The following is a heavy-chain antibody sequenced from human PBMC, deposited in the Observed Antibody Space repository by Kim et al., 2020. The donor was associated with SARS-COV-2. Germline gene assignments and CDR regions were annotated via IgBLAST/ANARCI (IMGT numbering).Heavy chain of an antibody. CDR2: IYYSGST. CDR3: ARDSSDGYSYFDY. Sequence: SETLSLTCTVSGGSISSGGYYWSWIRQHPGKGLEWIGYIYYSGSTYYNPSLKSRVTISVDTSKNQFSLKLSSVTAADTAVYYCARDSSDGYSYFDYWGQGTLVTVSS. J-gene: IGHJ4*02. V-gene: IGHV4-31*03. D-gene: IGHD4-4*01. CDR1: GGSISSGGYY.